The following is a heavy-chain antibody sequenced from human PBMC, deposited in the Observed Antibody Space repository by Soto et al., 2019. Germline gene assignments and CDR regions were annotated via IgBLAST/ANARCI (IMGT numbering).Heavy chain of an antibody. CDR1: GFTVSSNY. J-gene: IGHJ4*02. Sequence: PGGSLRLSCAASGFTVSSNYMSWVHQAPGKGLEWVSVIYSGGTTYYADSVKGRFIISRDNSKNTLYLQMNSLRAEDTAVYYCARGFDSSGTHFDYWGQRTLVTVSS. CDR3: ARGFDSSGTHFDY. V-gene: IGHV3-66*01. CDR2: IYSGGTT. D-gene: IGHD6-19*01.